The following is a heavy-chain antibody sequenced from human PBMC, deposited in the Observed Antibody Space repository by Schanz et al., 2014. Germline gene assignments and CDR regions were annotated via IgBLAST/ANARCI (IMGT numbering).Heavy chain of an antibody. J-gene: IGHJ3*02. Sequence: QVQLVQSGAEAKKPGASVKVSCEASGYTFTSYYIHWFRQAPGQGLEWMGLINPSVGNTNYAQKFRVRVTMSRNTYTSTVYMELSSLSSEDTAVYYCARGPSPGAFDIWGQGTMVNVSS. CDR2: INPSVGNT. CDR1: GYTFTSYY. V-gene: IGHV1-46*03. CDR3: ARGPSPGAFDI.